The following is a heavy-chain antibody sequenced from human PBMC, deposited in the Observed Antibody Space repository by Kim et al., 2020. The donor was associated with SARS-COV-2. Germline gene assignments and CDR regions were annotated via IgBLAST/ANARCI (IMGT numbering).Heavy chain of an antibody. CDR3: TRIDDGGYYYYGMDV. D-gene: IGHD4-17*01. V-gene: IGHV3-73*01. J-gene: IGHJ6*02. CDR1: GFTFSGSA. CDR2: IRSKANSYAT. Sequence: GGSLRLSCAASGFTFSGSAMHWVRQASGKGLEWVGRIRSKANSYATAYAASVKGRFTISRDDSKNTAYLQMNSLKTEDTAVYYCTRIDDGGYYYYGMDVWGQGTTVTVAS.